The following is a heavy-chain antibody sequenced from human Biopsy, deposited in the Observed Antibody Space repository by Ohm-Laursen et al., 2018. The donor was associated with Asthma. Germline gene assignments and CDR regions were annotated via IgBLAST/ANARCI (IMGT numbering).Heavy chain of an antibody. Sequence: SLRLSCAASGFTFGDYWMSWVRQVPGRGLEWVANIKHDGSENNHVDSLKGRFTISRDKAENSLYLQMNSLRAEDTAVYYCARTFHFWSPYHAEHYQLWGQGTLVTVSS. CDR2: IKHDGSEN. CDR1: GFTFGDYW. D-gene: IGHD3-3*02. J-gene: IGHJ1*01. V-gene: IGHV3-7*01. CDR3: ARTFHFWSPYHAEHYQL.